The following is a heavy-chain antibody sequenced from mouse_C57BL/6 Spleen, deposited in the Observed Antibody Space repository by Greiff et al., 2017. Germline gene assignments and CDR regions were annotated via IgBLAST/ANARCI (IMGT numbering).Heavy chain of an antibody. D-gene: IGHD1-1*01. CDR3: ARFHGL. CDR1: GYAFTNYL. Sequence: QVQLQQSGAELVRPGTSVTVSCKASGYAFTNYLIEWVKQRPGQGLEWIGVINPGSGGTNYNEKFKGKATLTADKSSSTAYMQLSSLTSEDSAVYFCARFHGLWRQGTTLTVSS. J-gene: IGHJ2*01. V-gene: IGHV1-54*01. CDR2: INPGSGGT.